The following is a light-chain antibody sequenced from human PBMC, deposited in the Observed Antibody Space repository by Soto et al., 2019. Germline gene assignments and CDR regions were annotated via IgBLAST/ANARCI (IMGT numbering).Light chain of an antibody. Sequence: ETVLTQSPGTLSLSPGERATLFCRASQSVSSNYLAWYQQKPGQAPRLLIYGASSRATGIPDRFSSSGSGTDFSLTISRLEPEDSAVYYCQQHGSSPPSWTFGQGTKVEIK. V-gene: IGKV3-20*01. CDR3: QQHGSSPPSWT. J-gene: IGKJ1*01. CDR1: QSVSSNY. CDR2: GAS.